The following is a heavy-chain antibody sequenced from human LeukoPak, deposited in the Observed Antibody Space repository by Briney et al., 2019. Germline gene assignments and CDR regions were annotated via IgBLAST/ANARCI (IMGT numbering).Heavy chain of an antibody. CDR1: GFTFSSYS. CDR3: ASSWGSAIDF. J-gene: IGHJ4*02. Sequence: GGSLRLSCAASGFTFSSYSMNWVRQAPGKGLEWVSYISSSSSTIYYADSVKGRFTISRDNAKNSLYLQMTSLRAEDTAVYYCASSWGSAIDFWGQGTLVTVSS. V-gene: IGHV3-48*04. CDR2: ISSSSSTI. D-gene: IGHD3-16*01.